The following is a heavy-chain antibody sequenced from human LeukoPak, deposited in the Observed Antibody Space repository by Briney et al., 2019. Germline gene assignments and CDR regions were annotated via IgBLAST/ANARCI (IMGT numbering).Heavy chain of an antibody. J-gene: IGHJ5*02. D-gene: IGHD3-10*01. CDR2: IYYSGST. V-gene: IGHV4-61*08. CDR1: GGSISSGDYY. Sequence: PSETLSLTCTVSGGSISSGDYYWSWIRQPPGKGLEWIGYIYYSGSTNYNPSLKSRVTISVDTSKNQFSLKLSSVTAADTAVYYCARESMVRGVMAPHNWFDPWGQGTLVTVSS. CDR3: ARESMVRGVMAPHNWFDP.